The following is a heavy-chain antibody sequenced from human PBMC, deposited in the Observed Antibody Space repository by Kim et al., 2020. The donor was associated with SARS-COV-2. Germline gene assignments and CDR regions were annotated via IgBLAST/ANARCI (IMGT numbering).Heavy chain of an antibody. CDR3: ARVHSYGADYNDFDY. V-gene: IGHV4-30-2*04. J-gene: IGHJ4*02. Sequence: NPLLKIRFTVSVDTSKNQFSLRLTSGTAADTAVYYCARVHSYGADYNDFDYWGRGILVTVSS. D-gene: IGHD5-18*01.